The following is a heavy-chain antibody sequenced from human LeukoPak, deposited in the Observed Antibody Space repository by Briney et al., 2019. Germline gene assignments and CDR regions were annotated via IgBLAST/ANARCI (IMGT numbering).Heavy chain of an antibody. Sequence: PSQTLSLTCAISGDSVSRDSIAWNWIRQSPSRGLEWLGRTYYKSAWYNYYAVSVKGRITINPDTSKNQFSLQLNSVTPEDTAVYYCARGTGWPQFDYWGQGTLVTVSS. D-gene: IGHD6-19*01. J-gene: IGHJ4*02. V-gene: IGHV6-1*01. CDR1: GDSVSRDSIA. CDR3: ARGTGWPQFDY. CDR2: TYYKSAWYN.